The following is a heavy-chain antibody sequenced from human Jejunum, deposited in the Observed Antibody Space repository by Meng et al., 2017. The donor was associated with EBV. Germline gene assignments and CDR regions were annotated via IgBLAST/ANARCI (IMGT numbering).Heavy chain of an antibody. CDR1: GYTFTDYY. J-gene: IGHJ4*02. Sequence: QVQLVKSGTEVKESGASVKVSCKASGYTFTDYYLHWVRQAPGQGLEWMGRVNPNSGVTNYAEKFQGRVTMTRDTSISTSYMEVSRLTSDDTAVYYCARPISGYTYYFDYWGQGTLVTVSS. V-gene: IGHV1-2*06. D-gene: IGHD5-18*01. CDR3: ARPISGYTYYFDY. CDR2: VNPNSGVT.